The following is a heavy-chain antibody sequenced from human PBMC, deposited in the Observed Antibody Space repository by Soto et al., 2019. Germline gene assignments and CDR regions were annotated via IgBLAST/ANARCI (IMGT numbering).Heavy chain of an antibody. V-gene: IGHV1-69*01. Sequence: QVQLVQSGAEMKKPGSSVKVSCKTSGGAFSNFAVSWVRQAPGQGLEWVGGITPILGTPSYAQKFQGRVTITADASTTSAYMEITSLTSEDTALYYCVRGGSGSRGDYWGQGTLVTVSS. CDR3: VRGGSGSRGDY. D-gene: IGHD3-10*01. CDR2: ITPILGTP. J-gene: IGHJ4*02. CDR1: GGAFSNFA.